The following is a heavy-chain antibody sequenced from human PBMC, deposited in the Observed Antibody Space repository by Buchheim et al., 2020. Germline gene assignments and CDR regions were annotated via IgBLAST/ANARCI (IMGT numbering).Heavy chain of an antibody. CDR1: GFTFSSYA. V-gene: IGHV3-30*04. Sequence: QVQLVESGGGVVQPGRSLRLTCAASGFTFSSYAMHWVRQAPGKGLEWVAVISYDGSNKYYADSVKGRFTISRDNSKTTLYLQMNSLRAEDTAVYYCARGDPLWLPDYWGQGTL. D-gene: IGHD5-18*01. CDR2: ISYDGSNK. CDR3: ARGDPLWLPDY. J-gene: IGHJ4*02.